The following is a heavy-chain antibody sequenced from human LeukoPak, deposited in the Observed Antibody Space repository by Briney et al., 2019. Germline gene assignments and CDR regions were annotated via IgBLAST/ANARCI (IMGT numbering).Heavy chain of an antibody. CDR2: IYYSGTT. V-gene: IGHV4-39*01. J-gene: IGHJ6*02. Sequence: SETLSLTCSVSGGSISVSDYYWGWIRQPPGKGLEWIGSIYYSGTTYYNPSLKSRVSISVDTSKNQFSLKLSSVTAADTAVYYCARIRDSNYDILTGYSPTSYGMDVWGQGTTVTVSS. CDR1: GGSISVSDYY. D-gene: IGHD3-9*01. CDR3: ARIRDSNYDILTGYSPTSYGMDV.